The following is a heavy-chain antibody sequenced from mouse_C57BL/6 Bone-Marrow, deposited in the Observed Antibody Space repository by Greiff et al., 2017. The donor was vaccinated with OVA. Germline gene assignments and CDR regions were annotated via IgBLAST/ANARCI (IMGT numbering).Heavy chain of an antibody. Sequence: EVKLMESGEGLVKPGGSLKLSCAASGFTFSSYAMSWVRQTPEKRLEWVAYISSGGDYIYYADTVKGRFTISRDNARNTLYLQMSSLKYEDTAMYYCTRDNRAWFAYWGQGTLVTVSA. CDR3: TRDNRAWFAY. V-gene: IGHV5-9-1*02. J-gene: IGHJ3*01. CDR2: ISSGGDYI. CDR1: GFTFSSYA. D-gene: IGHD6-1*01.